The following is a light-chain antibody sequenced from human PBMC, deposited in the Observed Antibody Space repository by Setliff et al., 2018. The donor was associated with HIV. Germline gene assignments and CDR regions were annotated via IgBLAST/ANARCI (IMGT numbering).Light chain of an antibody. V-gene: IGLV2-14*03. CDR3: SSYAITNTLP. Sequence: QSVLTQPASVSGSPGQSITISCTGTSSDVGGYSLVSWYQQHPGKASKLIIYEVRNRPSGVSHRFSGSKSGNTASLTISGLQTEDEADYYCSSYAITNTLPFGTGTKGTVL. CDR1: SSDVGGYSL. CDR2: EVR. J-gene: IGLJ1*01.